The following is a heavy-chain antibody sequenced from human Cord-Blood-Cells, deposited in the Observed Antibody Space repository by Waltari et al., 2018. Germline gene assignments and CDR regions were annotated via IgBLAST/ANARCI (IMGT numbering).Heavy chain of an antibody. D-gene: IGHD6-6*01. CDR1: CGSISSRSYY. J-gene: IGHJ3*02. CDR3: ARLDRRTLKGSSAFDI. CDR2: IYYSGST. V-gene: IGHV4-39*01. Sequence: QLQLQESGPGLVKPSETLSLTCTVSCGSISSRSYYLGLIRHPPGKGLEWIVSIYYSGSTYYNPSLKSRVTISVDTSKNQFSLKLSSVTAADTAVYYCARLDRRTLKGSSAFDIWGQGTMVTVSS.